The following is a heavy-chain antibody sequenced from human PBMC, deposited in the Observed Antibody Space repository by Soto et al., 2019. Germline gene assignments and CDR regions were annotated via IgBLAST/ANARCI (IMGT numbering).Heavy chain of an antibody. CDR1: GYTFTSHA. CDR3: ARDGIAAAGPSWFDP. J-gene: IGHJ5*02. D-gene: IGHD6-13*01. CDR2: INAGNGNT. Sequence: QVQLVQSGAEEKKPGASVKVSCKASGYTFTSHAMHWVRQAPGQRLEWMGWINAGNGNTKYSQKFQGSVTITTDTSASTAYMELSSLRSEDTAVYYCARDGIAAAGPSWFDPWGQGTLVTVSS. V-gene: IGHV1-3*05.